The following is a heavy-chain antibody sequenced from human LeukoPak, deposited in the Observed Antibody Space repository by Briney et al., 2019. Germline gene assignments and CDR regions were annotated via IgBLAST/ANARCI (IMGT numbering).Heavy chain of an antibody. Sequence: PGGSLRLSCTASGLTFGDYAMSWVRQAPGKGLAWVGFIRDKTYGGTTEYAASVKGRFTISRDDSRSIAYLQMNGLRTEDTAVYYCTRDRGYCSSTSCYAWFDPWGQGTLVTVSS. CDR3: TRDRGYCSSTSCYAWFDP. V-gene: IGHV3-49*04. J-gene: IGHJ5*02. CDR1: GLTFGDYA. D-gene: IGHD2-2*01. CDR2: IRDKTYGGTT.